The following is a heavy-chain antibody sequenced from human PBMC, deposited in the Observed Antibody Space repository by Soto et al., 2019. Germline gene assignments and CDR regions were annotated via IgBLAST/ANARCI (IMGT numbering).Heavy chain of an antibody. CDR1: GYTFTSYG. J-gene: IGHJ5*02. D-gene: IGHD6-19*01. V-gene: IGHV1-18*01. CDR3: ARKYSSGWYAGGWFDP. Sequence: GASVKVSCKASGYTFTSYGISWVRQAPGQGVEWMGWSSAYNGNTNYAQKLQGRVTMTTDTSTSTAYMELRSLRSDDTAVYYCARKYSSGWYAGGWFDPWGQGTLVTVSS. CDR2: SSAYNGNT.